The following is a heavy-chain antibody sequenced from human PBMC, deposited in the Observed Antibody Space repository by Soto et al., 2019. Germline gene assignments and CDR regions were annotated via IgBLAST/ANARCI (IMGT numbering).Heavy chain of an antibody. J-gene: IGHJ5*02. CDR1: GGSISSGGYY. CDR2: IYYSGST. D-gene: IGHD2-21*02. CDR3: ARSSPVVTAP. V-gene: IGHV4-31*11. Sequence: SETLSLTCAVSGGSISSGGYYWSWIRQHPGKGLEWIGYIYYSGSTYYNPSLKSRITISVDTSKNQFSLKLSSVTAADTAVYYCARSSPVVTAPWGQGTLVTVSS.